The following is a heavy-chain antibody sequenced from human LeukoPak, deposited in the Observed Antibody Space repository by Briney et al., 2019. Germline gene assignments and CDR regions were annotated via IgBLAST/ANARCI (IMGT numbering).Heavy chain of an antibody. CDR2: IWYDGSNK. V-gene: IGHV3-33*01. CDR1: GFTFSSYG. CDR3: ARDRGGYLDY. Sequence: GGSLRLSCAASGFTFSSYGMRWVRQAPGKGLEWVAVIWYDGSNKYYADSVKGRFTISRDNSKNTLYLQMNSLRAEDTAVYYRARDRGGYLDYWGQGTLVTVSS. D-gene: IGHD3-10*01. J-gene: IGHJ4*02.